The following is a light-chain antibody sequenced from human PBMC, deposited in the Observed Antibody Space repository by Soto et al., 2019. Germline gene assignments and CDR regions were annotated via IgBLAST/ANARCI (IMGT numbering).Light chain of an antibody. CDR2: DAS. Sequence: EIVLTQSPATLSLSPGERATLSCRASQSVSSYLAWYQQKPGQAPRLLIYDASNRATGIPARFSGSGSGTDFTLTISSLEPEDFAVYYCLQDYNYPQTFGQGTKVEIK. CDR3: LQDYNYPQT. V-gene: IGKV3-11*01. CDR1: QSVSSY. J-gene: IGKJ1*01.